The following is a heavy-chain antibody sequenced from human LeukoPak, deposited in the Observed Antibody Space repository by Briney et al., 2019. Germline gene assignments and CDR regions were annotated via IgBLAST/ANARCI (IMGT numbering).Heavy chain of an antibody. Sequence: PGGSLRFSCAASGFTFSSYWMHWVRQAPGEGLVWVSFINSDGSGTGYADSVKGRFTVSRDNAKNTLYLQMNSLRAEDTAVYYCSYGSGREGYMDVWGKGTTVTVSS. J-gene: IGHJ6*03. V-gene: IGHV3-74*01. D-gene: IGHD3-10*01. CDR3: SYGSGREGYMDV. CDR2: INSDGSGT. CDR1: GFTFSSYW.